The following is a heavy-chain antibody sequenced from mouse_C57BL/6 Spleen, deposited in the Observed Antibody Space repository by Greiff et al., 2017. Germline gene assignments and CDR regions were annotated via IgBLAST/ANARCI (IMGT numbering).Heavy chain of an antibody. J-gene: IGHJ2*01. CDR1: GFNIKNTS. CDR3: ARFITTVVAHFDY. Sequence: EVQRVESVAELVRPGASVKLSCTASGFNIKNTSMHWVKQRPEQGLEWIGRIDPANGNTKYAPKFQGKATITADTSSNTAYLQLSSLTSEDTAIYYCARFITTVVAHFDYWGQGTTLTVSS. D-gene: IGHD1-1*01. V-gene: IGHV14-3*01. CDR2: IDPANGNT.